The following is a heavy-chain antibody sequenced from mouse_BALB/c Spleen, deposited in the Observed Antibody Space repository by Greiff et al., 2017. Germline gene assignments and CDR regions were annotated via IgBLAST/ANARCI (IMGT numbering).Heavy chain of an antibody. J-gene: IGHJ2*01. CDR3: TREKDGSLDY. D-gene: IGHD2-3*01. V-gene: IGHV1S127*01. Sequence: QVQLKQPGAELVKPGASVKMSCKASGYTFTSYWMHWVKQRPGQGLEWIGVIDPSDSYTSYNQKFKGKATLTVDTSSSTAYMQLSSLTSEDSAVYYCTREKDGSLDYWGQGTTLTVSS. CDR2: IDPSDSYT. CDR1: GYTFTSYW.